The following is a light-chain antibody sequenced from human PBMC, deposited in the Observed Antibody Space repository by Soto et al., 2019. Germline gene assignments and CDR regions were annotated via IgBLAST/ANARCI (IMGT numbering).Light chain of an antibody. V-gene: IGKV1-5*01. CDR2: ESS. CDR1: QSISSW. Sequence: GDRVTIACRASQSISSWLAWYQQKPGKAPRLLIYESSILQSGVPSRFSGSGSGTEFTLTISSLQPDDFATYYCQQYNSYSWTFGQGTKVDIK. J-gene: IGKJ1*01. CDR3: QQYNSYSWT.